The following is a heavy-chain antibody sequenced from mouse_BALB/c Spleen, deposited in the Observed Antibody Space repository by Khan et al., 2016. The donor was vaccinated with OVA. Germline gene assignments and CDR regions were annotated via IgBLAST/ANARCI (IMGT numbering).Heavy chain of an antibody. CDR1: GYIFTNYG. V-gene: IGHV9-3-1*01. CDR3: ARTLYGSGYDYAMDY. J-gene: IGHJ4*01. CDR2: INTYTGEP. D-gene: IGHD1-1*01. Sequence: QIQLVQSGPELKKPGETVKISCKASGYIFTNYGMTWVKQAPGKGLKWMGWINTYTGEPTYADDFKGRFAFSLETSANTAYLQINTLKNEDTATYCCARTLYGSGYDYAMDYWGQGTSVTVSS.